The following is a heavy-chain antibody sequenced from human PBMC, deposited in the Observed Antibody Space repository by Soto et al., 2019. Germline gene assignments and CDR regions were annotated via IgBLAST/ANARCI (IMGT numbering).Heavy chain of an antibody. Sequence: PSETLSLTCAVYGGSFSGYYWSWIRQPPGRGLEWIGEINHSGSTNYNPSLKSRVTISVDTSKNQFSLKLSSVTAADTAVYYCARGLVNIVATTIDYYYYMDVWGKGTTVTVSS. CDR1: GGSFSGYY. V-gene: IGHV4-34*01. D-gene: IGHD5-12*01. CDR2: INHSGST. CDR3: ARGLVNIVATTIDYYYYMDV. J-gene: IGHJ6*03.